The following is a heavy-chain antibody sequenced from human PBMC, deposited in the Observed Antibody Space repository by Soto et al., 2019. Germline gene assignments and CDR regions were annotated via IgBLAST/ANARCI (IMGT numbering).Heavy chain of an antibody. V-gene: IGHV3-30-3*01. J-gene: IGHJ4*02. CDR3: ARGGVRCSTFYCFDY. CDR1: QLTFSGYP. Sequence: GGSLRLSCEVSQLTFSGYPIHWIRQAPGKGLEWVAVISYDGSNRYYADSVKGRFTISRDNSRNTVHLQMNSLRADDTAVYYCARGGVRCSTFYCFDYWGQGTLVTVSS. D-gene: IGHD3-3*02. CDR2: ISYDGSNR.